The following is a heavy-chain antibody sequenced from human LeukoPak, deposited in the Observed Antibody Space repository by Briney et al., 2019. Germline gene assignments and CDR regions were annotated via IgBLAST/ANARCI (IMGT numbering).Heavy chain of an antibody. Sequence: SETLSLTCTVSGGSISSGDYYWRWGRQPPGRGGEWIGFIYYTGSTYYNPSLKSRVTISLDTSKNQFSLKLSSVTAADTAVYYCAGIVVVPAAPANYWAQGTLVTVSS. J-gene: IGHJ4*02. CDR1: GGSISSGDYY. CDR3: AGIVVVPAAPANY. CDR2: IYYTGST. V-gene: IGHV4-30-4*08. D-gene: IGHD2-2*01.